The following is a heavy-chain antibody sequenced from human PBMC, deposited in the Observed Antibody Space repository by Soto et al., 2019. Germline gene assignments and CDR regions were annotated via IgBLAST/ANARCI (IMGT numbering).Heavy chain of an antibody. J-gene: IGHJ4*02. CDR3: ARDLNYWSLLIDH. D-gene: IGHD2-8*02. CDR2: LWSDGIKT. V-gene: IGHV3-33*01. Sequence: GGSLRLSCTASGFSLSRYGLHWVRQAQGKGLEWVAGLWSDGIKTSYTDSVKGRFTISRDTSKNMLYLQMNSLGAEDTAVYYCARDLNYWSLLIDHWGQGTLVTVSS. CDR1: GFSLSRYG.